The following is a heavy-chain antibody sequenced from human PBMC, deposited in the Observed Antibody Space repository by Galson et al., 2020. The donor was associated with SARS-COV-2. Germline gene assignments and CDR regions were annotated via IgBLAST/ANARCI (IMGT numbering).Heavy chain of an antibody. V-gene: IGHV3-21*01. CDR2: ISTSSSYT. CDR3: ARDEGIRGYNYGRLYYGMDV. CDR1: GFPFSTYS. D-gene: IGHD5-18*01. J-gene: IGHJ6*02. Sequence: NSGGSLRLSCAASGFPFSTYSMNWVRLAPGKGLEWVSSISTSSSYTYYVDSVKGRFSISRDNPRNSLYLQINSLRAEDTAVYYCARDEGIRGYNYGRLYYGMDVWSQGTTVTVSS.